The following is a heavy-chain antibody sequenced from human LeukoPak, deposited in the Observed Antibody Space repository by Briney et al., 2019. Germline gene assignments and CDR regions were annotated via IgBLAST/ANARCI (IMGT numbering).Heavy chain of an antibody. Sequence: SETLSLTCTVSGGSISSYYWSWIRQPAGKGLEWIGRIYTSGSTNYNPSLKSRVTMSVDTSKNQFSLKLSSVTAADTAVYYCARGTLDYGGNDDAFDIWGQGTMVTVSS. V-gene: IGHV4-4*07. CDR1: GGSISSYY. D-gene: IGHD4-23*01. CDR3: ARGTLDYGGNDDAFDI. J-gene: IGHJ3*02. CDR2: IYTSGST.